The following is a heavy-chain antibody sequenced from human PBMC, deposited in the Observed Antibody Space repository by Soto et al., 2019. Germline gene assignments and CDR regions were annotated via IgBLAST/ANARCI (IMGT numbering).Heavy chain of an antibody. CDR3: AKVENYDFWSGYYRSGGMDV. D-gene: IGHD3-3*01. J-gene: IGHJ6*02. Sequence: EVQLLESGGGLVQPGGSLRLSCAASGFTFSSYAMNWVRQAPGKGLEWVSTISGSGDSTYYADSVKGRFTISRDNSKNTLYLQMNSLRAEVTAVYYCAKVENYDFWSGYYRSGGMDVWGQGTTVTVSS. CDR2: ISGSGDST. V-gene: IGHV3-23*01. CDR1: GFTFSSYA.